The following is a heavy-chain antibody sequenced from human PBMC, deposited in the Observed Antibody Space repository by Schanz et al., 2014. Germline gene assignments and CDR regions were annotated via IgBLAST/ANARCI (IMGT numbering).Heavy chain of an antibody. J-gene: IGHJ4*02. CDR2: VNPGGGST. CDR1: GYPFTNYY. CDR3: ARGSLAGYVALLMAANDY. V-gene: IGHV1-46*01. Sequence: QVHLEQSGPEVKKPGASVKLSCRASGYPFTNYYIHWVRQAPGQGLEWMGIVNPGGGSTSVAQRFQTRVTLTRDTSTGTAYLGLTRLRFEDTAVYYCARGSLAGYVALLMAANDYWGRGTLVTVSS. D-gene: IGHD2-15*01.